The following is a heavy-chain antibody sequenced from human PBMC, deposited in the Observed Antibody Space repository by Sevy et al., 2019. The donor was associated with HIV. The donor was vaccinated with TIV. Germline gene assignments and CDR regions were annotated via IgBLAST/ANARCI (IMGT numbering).Heavy chain of an antibody. CDR3: AREGGGSYSDAFDI. Sequence: GGSLRLSCAASGFIFSTSPMHWVRQAPGKGLEWVANIKQDGSEKYYVDSVKGRFTISRDNAKNSLYLQMNSLRAEDTAVYYCAREGGGSYSDAFDIWGQGTMVTVSS. D-gene: IGHD1-26*01. CDR2: IKQDGSEK. CDR1: GFIFSTSP. V-gene: IGHV3-7*03. J-gene: IGHJ3*02.